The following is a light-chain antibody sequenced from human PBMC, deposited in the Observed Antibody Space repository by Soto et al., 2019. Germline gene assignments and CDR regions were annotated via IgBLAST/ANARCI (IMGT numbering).Light chain of an antibody. CDR3: LQDYSFPYT. V-gene: IGKV1-6*01. J-gene: IGKJ2*01. CDR1: QDIRSD. Sequence: AIPMTQSPSSLSASVGDRVTIACRASQDIRSDLGWYQQKPGKAPKLLIYSASTLQGGVPSRFSGSASGTDFTLTISSLQPEDFATYYCLQDYSFPYTFGQGTKLEIK. CDR2: SAS.